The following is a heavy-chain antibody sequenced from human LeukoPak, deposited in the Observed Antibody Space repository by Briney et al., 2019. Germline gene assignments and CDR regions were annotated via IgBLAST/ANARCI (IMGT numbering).Heavy chain of an antibody. CDR3: ARPYYYDSRIDP. J-gene: IGHJ5*02. D-gene: IGHD3-22*01. CDR2: TYYSGST. V-gene: IGHV4-30-4*01. CDR1: GVSISSGDYY. Sequence: SETLSLTCTVSGVSISSGDYYWSWIRQPPGKGLECIGYTYYSGSTYYNPSLKSRVTISVDTSKNQFSLKLSSVTAADTAVYYCARPYYYDSRIDPWGQGTRVTVSS.